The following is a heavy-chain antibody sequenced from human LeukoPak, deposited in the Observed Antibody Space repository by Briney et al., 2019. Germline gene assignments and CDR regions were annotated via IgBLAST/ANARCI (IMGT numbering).Heavy chain of an antibody. Sequence: ASVKVSCKASGYTFTGYYMHWVRQAPGQGLEWMGWINPNSGGTNYAQKFQGRVTITRNTSISTAYMELSSLRSEDTAVYYCARGGYYGSGRYLGYWGQGTLVTVSS. CDR3: ARGGYYGSGRYLGY. D-gene: IGHD3-10*01. CDR2: INPNSGGT. V-gene: IGHV1-2*02. J-gene: IGHJ4*02. CDR1: GYTFTGYY.